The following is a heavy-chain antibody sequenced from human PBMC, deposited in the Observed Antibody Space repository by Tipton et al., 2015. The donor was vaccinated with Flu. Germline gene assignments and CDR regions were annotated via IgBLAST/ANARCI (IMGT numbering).Heavy chain of an antibody. CDR3: ARRTYDKSGFDY. CDR1: GESFRGSY. V-gene: IGHV4-34*01. J-gene: IGHJ4*02. D-gene: IGHD3-3*01. CDR2: IDHSGST. Sequence: LRLSCVVYGESFRGSYWSWIRQPPGKGLEWIGEIDHSGSTNNNPSLKSRVTISKDTSKKQFSLNLGSMTAADTAVYYCARRTYDKSGFDYWGQGTLVTVSS.